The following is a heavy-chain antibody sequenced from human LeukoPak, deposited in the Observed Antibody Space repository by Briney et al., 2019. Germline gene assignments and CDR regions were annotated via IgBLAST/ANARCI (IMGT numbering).Heavy chain of an antibody. Sequence: SETLSLTCTVSGGSISSYYWSWIRQPPGKGLEWIGYIYYSGSTNYNPSLKSRVTISVDTSKNQFSLKLSSVTAADTAVYYCARGSLAQGYGSGWYVFDLWGRGTLVTVSS. D-gene: IGHD6-19*01. V-gene: IGHV4-59*01. J-gene: IGHJ2*01. CDR3: ARGSLAQGYGSGWYVFDL. CDR1: GGSISSYY. CDR2: IYYSGST.